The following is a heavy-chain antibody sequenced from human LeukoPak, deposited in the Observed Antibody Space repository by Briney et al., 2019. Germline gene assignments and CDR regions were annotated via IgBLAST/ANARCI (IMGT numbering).Heavy chain of an antibody. CDR1: GFTFSDSY. D-gene: IGHD3-3*01. V-gene: IGHV3-11*04. Sequence: GGSLRLSCAASGFTFSDSYMSWIRQAPGKGLEWISYISSSGSTIYYADSVKGRFTISRDNAKNSLYLQMNSLRAEDTAVYYCARDKYYDFWSGYYRFDPWGQGTLVTASS. J-gene: IGHJ5*02. CDR3: ARDKYYDFWSGYYRFDP. CDR2: ISSSGSTI.